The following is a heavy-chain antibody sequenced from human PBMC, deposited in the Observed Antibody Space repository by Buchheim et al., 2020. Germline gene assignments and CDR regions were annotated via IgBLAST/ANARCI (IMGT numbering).Heavy chain of an antibody. V-gene: IGHV4-59*01. J-gene: IGHJ4*02. D-gene: IGHD3-3*01. Sequence: QVQLQESGPGLVKPSETLSLTCTVSGGSISSYYWSWIRQPPGKGLEWIRYIYYSGSTNYNPSLKSRVTISVDTSKNQISLKLSSVTAADTAVYYCARAGLSYDFWSGYYANPSALDYWGQGTL. CDR2: IYYSGST. CDR3: ARAGLSYDFWSGYYANPSALDY. CDR1: GGSISSYY.